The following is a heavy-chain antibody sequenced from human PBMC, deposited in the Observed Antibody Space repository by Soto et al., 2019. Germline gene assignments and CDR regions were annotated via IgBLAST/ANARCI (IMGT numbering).Heavy chain of an antibody. CDR2: IKMNSDGGTT. V-gene: IGHV3-15*07. Sequence: QLVESGGGLVKPGGSLRLSCEASGFTFDDAWVNWVRQAPGKGLEWVGRIKMNSDGGTTDYAAPVKGRFTISKDEVENHLYLQMKSLETEDLAVSFCPTGAYGGYCSRGTCYLVSLAAGGPYYHYGTDVWGQGTTVTVAS. D-gene: IGHD2-2*01. CDR3: PTGAYGGYCSRGTCYLVSLAAGGPYYHYGTDV. CDR1: GFTFDDAW. J-gene: IGHJ6*02.